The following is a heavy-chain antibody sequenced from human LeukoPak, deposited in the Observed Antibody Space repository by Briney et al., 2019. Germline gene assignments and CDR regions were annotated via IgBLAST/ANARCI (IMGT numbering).Heavy chain of an antibody. D-gene: IGHD6-6*01. V-gene: IGHV3-23*01. Sequence: HPGGSLRLSCAASGFHFSSYAMSWVRQAPGKGLEWVSAISGSGGITYYADSVKGRFTISRDNSKDTLYLQMNSLRAEDTAVYYCASSIAAPVEDPDYWGQGTLVTVSS. CDR2: ISGSGGIT. CDR3: ASSIAAPVEDPDY. J-gene: IGHJ4*02. CDR1: GFHFSSYA.